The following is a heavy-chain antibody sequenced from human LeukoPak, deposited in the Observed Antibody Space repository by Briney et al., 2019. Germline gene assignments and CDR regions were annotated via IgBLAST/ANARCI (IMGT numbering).Heavy chain of an antibody. V-gene: IGHV4-61*02. D-gene: IGHD5-24*01. CDR1: GGTISSGSYY. CDR3: ARDRDGYNSYPVY. J-gene: IGHJ4*02. CDR2: IYTSGST. Sequence: SETLSLTCTVSGGTISSGSYYWNWIRQPAGKGLEWIGRIYTSGSTSYNPSLKSRVTISVDTSKNQFSLKLSSVSAADTAVYYCARDRDGYNSYPVYWGQGTLVTVSS.